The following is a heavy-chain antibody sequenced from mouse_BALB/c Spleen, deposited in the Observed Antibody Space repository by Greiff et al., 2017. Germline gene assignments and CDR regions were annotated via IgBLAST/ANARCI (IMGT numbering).Heavy chain of an antibody. CDR1: GFNIKDTY. D-gene: IGHD2-14*01. CDR2: IDPANGNT. J-gene: IGHJ2*01. CDR3: ATYYRYDEFYFDY. Sequence: EVQLQQSGAELVKPGASVKLSCTASGFNIKDTYMHWVKQRPEQGLEWIGRIDPANGNTKYDPKFQGKATITADTSSNTAYLQLSSLTSEDTAVYYCATYYRYDEFYFDYWGQGTTLTVSS. V-gene: IGHV14-3*02.